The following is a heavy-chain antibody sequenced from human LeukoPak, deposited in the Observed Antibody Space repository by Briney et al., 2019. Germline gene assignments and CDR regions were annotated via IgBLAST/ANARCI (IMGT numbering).Heavy chain of an antibody. Sequence: ASVKISCKASGYTFSGYYIHWVRQAPGQGLEWMGWINPNSAGTNYAQKFQGRVTMTRDTSISTAYMELSRLRSDDTAVYYCARVKPPAVLGAYYYMDVWGKGTTVTVSS. CDR2: INPNSAGT. CDR1: GYTFSGYY. CDR3: ARVKPPAVLGAYYYMDV. D-gene: IGHD4/OR15-4a*01. J-gene: IGHJ6*03. V-gene: IGHV1-2*02.